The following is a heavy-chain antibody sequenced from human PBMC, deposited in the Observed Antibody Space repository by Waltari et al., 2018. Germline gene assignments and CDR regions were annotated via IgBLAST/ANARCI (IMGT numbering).Heavy chain of an antibody. D-gene: IGHD6-19*01. CDR2: ISYDGSNK. Sequence: QVQLVESGGGVVQPGRSLRLSCEASGFTFSSYAMHWVLQAPGKGLGWVAVISYDGSNKYYADSVKGRFTISRDNSKNTLYLQMNSLRAEDTAVYYCARGGSPGLVPSLDYWGQGTLVTVSS. V-gene: IGHV3-30-3*01. J-gene: IGHJ4*02. CDR1: GFTFSSYA. CDR3: ARGGSPGLVPSLDY.